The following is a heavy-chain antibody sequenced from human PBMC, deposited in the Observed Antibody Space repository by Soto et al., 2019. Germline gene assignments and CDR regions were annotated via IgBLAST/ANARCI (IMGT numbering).Heavy chain of an antibody. CDR1: GYTFAAYY. Sequence: QVQLVQSGAEVKGPGASVKVSCKTSGYTFAAYYIHWVRQAPGQGLEWMGFIFPNSGGSTTSAQQFEGRVTMTRDSSISTAYLELSRLTPDDTTVYYCAKDEGGIFASLGQGTLVTVSS. D-gene: IGHD3-16*01. V-gene: IGHV1-2*02. CDR3: AKDEGGIFAS. J-gene: IGHJ4*01. CDR2: IFPNSGGST.